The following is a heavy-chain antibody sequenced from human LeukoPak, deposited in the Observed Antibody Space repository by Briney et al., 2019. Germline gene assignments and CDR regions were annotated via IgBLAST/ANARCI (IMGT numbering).Heavy chain of an antibody. V-gene: IGHV3-66*01. Sequence: GGSLRLSCAASEFSVGSNYMTWVRQAPGKGLEWVSLIYSGGSTYYADSVKGRFTISRDNSKNTLYLRTNSLRAEDTAVYYCARIGLAAAGIRRSYYMDVWGKGTTVTISS. J-gene: IGHJ6*03. CDR1: EFSVGSNY. CDR2: IYSGGST. CDR3: ARIGLAAAGIRRSYYMDV. D-gene: IGHD6-13*01.